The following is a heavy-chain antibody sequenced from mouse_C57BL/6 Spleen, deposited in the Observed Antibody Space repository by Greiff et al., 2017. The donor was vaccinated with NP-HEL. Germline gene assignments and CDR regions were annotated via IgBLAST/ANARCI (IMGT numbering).Heavy chain of an antibody. V-gene: IGHV1-53*01. CDR1: GYTFTSYW. Sequence: VQLQQPGTELVKPGASVKLSCKASGYTFTSYWMHWVKQRPGQGLEWIGNINPRNGGTNYNEKFKSKATLTVDKSSITAYMQLSSLTSEYSAVYYCARANWDWYFDVWGTGTTVTVSS. CDR2: INPRNGGT. J-gene: IGHJ1*03. D-gene: IGHD4-1*01. CDR3: ARANWDWYFDV.